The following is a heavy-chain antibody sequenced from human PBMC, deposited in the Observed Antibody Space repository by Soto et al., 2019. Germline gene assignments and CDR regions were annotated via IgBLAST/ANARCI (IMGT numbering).Heavy chain of an antibody. CDR1: GGSFSGYY. J-gene: IGHJ6*02. CDR3: ARPIRSYNDYWYGRDV. CDR2: INHIGST. Sequence: SETLSRTCAVYGGSFSGYYWSWSRQPPGKGLEWIGEINHIGSTNCNPSLKSRFTISVDPPKNHFPLKLSSVPAANTVVYYCARPIRSYNDYWYGRDVWGQGPTVTVSS. D-gene: IGHD1-26*01. V-gene: IGHV4-34*01.